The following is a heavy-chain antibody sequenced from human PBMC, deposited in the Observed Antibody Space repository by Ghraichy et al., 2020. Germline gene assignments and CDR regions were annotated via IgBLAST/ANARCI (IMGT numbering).Heavy chain of an antibody. J-gene: IGHJ3*02. V-gene: IGHV4-59*08. CDR1: GGSISSYY. D-gene: IGHD2-15*01. Sequence: SETLSLTCTVSGGSISSYYWSWIRQPPGKGLEWIGYIYYSGSTNYNPSLKSRVTISVDTSKNQFSLKLSSVTAADTAVYYCARYEDSPHAFDIWGQGTMVTVSS. CDR3: ARYEDSPHAFDI. CDR2: IYYSGST.